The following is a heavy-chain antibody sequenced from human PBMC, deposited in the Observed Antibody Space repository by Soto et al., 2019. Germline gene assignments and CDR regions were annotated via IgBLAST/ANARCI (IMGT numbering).Heavy chain of an antibody. Sequence: SETLSLTCAVNGGSLSGYYWSWIRQSPGKGLEWIGEINHRGSSDYNPSLKSRVTISIDASKDHVTLELTSVTAADTAVYYCARSDNRNSLYGVDVWGQGTAVTVSS. V-gene: IGHV4-34*01. J-gene: IGHJ6*02. D-gene: IGHD1-7*01. CDR3: ARSDNRNSLYGVDV. CDR1: GGSLSGYY. CDR2: INHRGSS.